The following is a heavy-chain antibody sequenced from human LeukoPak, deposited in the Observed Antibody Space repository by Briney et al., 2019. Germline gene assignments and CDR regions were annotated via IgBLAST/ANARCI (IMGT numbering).Heavy chain of an antibody. CDR1: GGSISSGDYY. J-gene: IGHJ4*02. D-gene: IGHD2-21*01. V-gene: IGHV4-39*07. Sequence: SETLSLTCTVSGGSISSGDYYWSWIRQPPGKGLEWIGEINHSGSTNYNPSLKSRVTISVDTSKNQFSLKLSSVTAADTAVYYCARVVDEYYFDYWGQGTLVTVSS. CDR2: INHSGST. CDR3: ARVVDEYYFDY.